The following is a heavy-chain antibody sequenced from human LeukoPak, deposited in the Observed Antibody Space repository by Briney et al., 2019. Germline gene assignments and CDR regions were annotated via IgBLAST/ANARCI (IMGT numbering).Heavy chain of an antibody. CDR3: ARGTLGKPQQLVLSVWFDP. V-gene: IGHV1-2*02. J-gene: IGHJ5*02. CDR2: INPNSGGT. CDR1: GYTFTSYA. D-gene: IGHD6-13*01. Sequence: ASVKVSCKASGYTFTSYAMNWVRQAPGQGLEWMGWINPNSGGTNYAQKFQGRVTMTRDTSISTAYMELSRLRSDDTAVYYCARGTLGKPQQLVLSVWFDPWGQGTLVTVSS.